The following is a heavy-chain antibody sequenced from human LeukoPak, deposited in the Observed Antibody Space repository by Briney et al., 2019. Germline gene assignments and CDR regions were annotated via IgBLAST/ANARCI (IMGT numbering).Heavy chain of an antibody. Sequence: SETLSLTCAVYGGSVSGYYWSWIRQPPGKGLEWIGDVNHSGSTNYNPSLKSRVTISVDTSKNQFSLKLSSVTAADTAVYHCARVLSIVVVPGATFWFDSWVQGTLVTVSS. CDR1: GGSVSGYY. CDR2: VNHSGST. D-gene: IGHD2-2*01. J-gene: IGHJ5*01. V-gene: IGHV4-34*01. CDR3: ARVLSIVVVPGATFWFDS.